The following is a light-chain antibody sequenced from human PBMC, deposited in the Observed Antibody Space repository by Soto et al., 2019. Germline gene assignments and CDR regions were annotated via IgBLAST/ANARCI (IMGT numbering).Light chain of an antibody. V-gene: IGKV3D-20*02. CDR2: DAS. CDR1: QSVSSSY. J-gene: IGKJ1*01. Sequence: EIILTLAPCTLSLATGARATLSCRASQSVSSSYLAWYQQKPGQAPRLLIYDASNRATGIPARFSGSGSGTDFTLTITSLEPEDFAVYYCQQRSNWPWTFGQGTKLDIK. CDR3: QQRSNWPWT.